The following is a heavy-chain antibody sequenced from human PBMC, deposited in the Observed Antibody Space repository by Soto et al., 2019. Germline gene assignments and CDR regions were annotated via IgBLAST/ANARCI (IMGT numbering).Heavy chain of an antibody. Sequence: GGSLRLSCAASGFTFSSYAMSWVRQAPGKGLEWVSAISGSGGSTYYADSVKGRFTISRDNSKNTLYLQMNSLRAEDTAVYYCAKDRALRYFDWSENNWFDPGAREPWSPSPQ. J-gene: IGHJ5*02. CDR3: AKDRALRYFDWSENNWFDP. CDR1: GFTFSSYA. V-gene: IGHV3-23*01. D-gene: IGHD3-9*01. CDR2: ISGSGGST.